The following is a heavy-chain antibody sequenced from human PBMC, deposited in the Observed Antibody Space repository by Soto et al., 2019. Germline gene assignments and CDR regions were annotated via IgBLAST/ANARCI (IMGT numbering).Heavy chain of an antibody. V-gene: IGHV3-23*01. CDR3: AKGSAGFRPYSFDP. CDR1: GFTFSSYA. Sequence: GGSLRLSCAASGFTFSSYAMSWVRQAPGKGLEWVSAIDDPGSDIWYADSVKGRFTISRDNSMNTLYLQTNSLRAEDTAIYYCAKGSAGFRPYSFDPWGQGTLVTVSS. D-gene: IGHD6-13*01. J-gene: IGHJ5*02. CDR2: IDDPGSDI.